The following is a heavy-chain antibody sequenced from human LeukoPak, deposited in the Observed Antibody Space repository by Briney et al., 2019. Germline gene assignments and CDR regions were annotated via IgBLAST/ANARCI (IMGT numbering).Heavy chain of an antibody. Sequence: PGGSLRLSCAASGFTFSSYEMNWVRLAPGKGLEWVSYISSSGSTIYYADSVKGRFTISRDNAKNSLYLQMNSLRAEDTAVYYCAELGITMIGGVWGKGTTVTTSS. CDR1: GFTFSSYE. J-gene: IGHJ6*04. CDR3: AELGITMIGGV. V-gene: IGHV3-48*03. CDR2: ISSSGSTI. D-gene: IGHD3-10*02.